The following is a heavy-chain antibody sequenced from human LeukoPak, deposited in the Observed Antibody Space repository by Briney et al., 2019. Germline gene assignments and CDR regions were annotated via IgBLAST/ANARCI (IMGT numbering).Heavy chain of an antibody. Sequence: TSETLPLTCTVSGGSISSYYWSWIRQPPGKGLEWIGYIYYSGSTNYNPSLKSRVTISVDTSKNQFSLKLSSVTAADTAVYYCARSTLSSGSTNYWGQGTLVTVSS. V-gene: IGHV4-59*08. CDR3: ARSTLSSGSTNY. CDR2: IYYSGST. CDR1: GGSISSYY. D-gene: IGHD1-26*01. J-gene: IGHJ4*02.